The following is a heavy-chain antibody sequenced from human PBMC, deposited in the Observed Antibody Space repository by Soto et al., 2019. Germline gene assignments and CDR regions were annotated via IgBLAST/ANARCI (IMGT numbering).Heavy chain of an antibody. CDR1: GGSISCYY. V-gene: IGHV4-59*01. CDR2: IYYSGST. J-gene: IGHJ4*02. D-gene: IGHD6-19*01. Sequence: SETLSLTCTVSGGSISCYYWSWIRQPPGKGLEWIGYIYYSGSTNYNPSLKSRVTISVDTSKNQFSLKLSSVTAADTAVYYCARQADSSGWYIKYYFDYWGQGTLVTVSS. CDR3: ARQADSSGWYIKYYFDY.